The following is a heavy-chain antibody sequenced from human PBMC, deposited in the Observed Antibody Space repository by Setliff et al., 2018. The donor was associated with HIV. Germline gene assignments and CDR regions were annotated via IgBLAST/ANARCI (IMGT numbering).Heavy chain of an antibody. CDR3: ARGKVLRGNILYY. CDR1: GFNVNNKY. V-gene: IGHV3-66*01. J-gene: IGHJ4*02. Sequence: PGGSLRLSCAASGFNVNNKYMSWVRQAPGKGLEWVSIIYSDDYTKYADSLKGRFTISRDTSKNTLYLQMNSLRAEDTAVYYCARGKVLRGNILYYWGQGTLVTVSS. CDR2: IYSDDYT. D-gene: IGHD2-8*01.